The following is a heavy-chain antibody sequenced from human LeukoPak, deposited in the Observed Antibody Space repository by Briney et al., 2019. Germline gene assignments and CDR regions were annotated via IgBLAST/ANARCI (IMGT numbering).Heavy chain of an antibody. V-gene: IGHV5-51*01. CDR3: ARSQRLGYCSSTSCPASGDAFDI. CDR2: IYPGDPDT. CDR1: GYSFTSYW. J-gene: IGHJ3*02. D-gene: IGHD2-2*01. Sequence: GESLKISCKGSGYSFTSYWIGWVRQMPGKGLEWMGIIYPGDPDTRYSPSFQGQVTISADKSISTAYLQWSSLKASDTAMYYCARSQRLGYCSSTSCPASGDAFDIWGQGTMVTVSS.